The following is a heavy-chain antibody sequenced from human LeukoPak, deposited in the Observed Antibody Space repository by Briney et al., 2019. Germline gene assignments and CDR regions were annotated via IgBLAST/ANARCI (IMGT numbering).Heavy chain of an antibody. D-gene: IGHD5-12*01. CDR1: GGTFSSYT. CDR3: ARECVVATFQTVFDY. J-gene: IGHJ4*02. Sequence: ASVKVSCKASGGTFSSYTISWVRQAPGQGLEWMGRIIPILGIANYAQKFQGRVTITADKSTSTAYMELSSLRSEDTAVYYCARECVVATFQTVFDYWGQGTLVTVSA. V-gene: IGHV1-69*04. CDR2: IIPILGIA.